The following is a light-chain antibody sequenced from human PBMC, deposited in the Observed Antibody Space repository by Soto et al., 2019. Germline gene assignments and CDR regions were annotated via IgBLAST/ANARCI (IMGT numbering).Light chain of an antibody. Sequence: QSVLTQPASVSGSPGQSITISCTGTSSDVGGYHYVSWYQQQPGKAPKLMIYEVSNRPSGVSNRFSGSKSGNTASLTISGLQAEDEADYYCSSYTSSSTPVVFGGGTKVTAL. CDR1: SSDVGGYHY. CDR2: EVS. J-gene: IGLJ2*01. CDR3: SSYTSSSTPVV. V-gene: IGLV2-14*01.